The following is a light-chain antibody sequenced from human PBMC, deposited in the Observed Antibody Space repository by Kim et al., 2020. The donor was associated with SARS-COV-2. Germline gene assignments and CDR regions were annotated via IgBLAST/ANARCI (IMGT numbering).Light chain of an antibody. V-gene: IGLV3-19*01. Sequence: VALGQTVRITCQGDSLRNYFSSWYQQKSGQAPVLLIFAKDNRPSGIPYRFSGSSSDNTASLTITGAQAEDEADYYCNSRDSSGNQVFGGGTQLTVL. J-gene: IGLJ3*02. CDR3: NSRDSSGNQV. CDR1: SLRNYF. CDR2: AKD.